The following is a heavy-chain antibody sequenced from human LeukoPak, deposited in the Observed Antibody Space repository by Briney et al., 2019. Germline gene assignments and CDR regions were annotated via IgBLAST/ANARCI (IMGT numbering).Heavy chain of an antibody. CDR3: ARQDVGLDY. CDR2: ISLSSDTI. J-gene: IGHJ4*02. D-gene: IGHD1-26*01. Sequence: GGSLRLSCEASGPTFTTYSMSWVRQAPGEGLEWVSSISLSSDTIYYADSVKGRFTISRDNAKNSLYLQMNSLRGEDTAVYYCARQDVGLDYWGQGTLVTVSS. V-gene: IGHV3-48*01. CDR1: GPTFTTYS.